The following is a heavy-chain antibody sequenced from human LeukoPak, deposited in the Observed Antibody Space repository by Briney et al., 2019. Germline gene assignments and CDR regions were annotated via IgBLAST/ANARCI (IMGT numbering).Heavy chain of an antibody. Sequence: SLSPSCAASGFTFSSYAMHWVRQAPGKGLEWVAVISYDGSNKYYADSVKGRFTISRDNSKNTVYLQMNSLRAEDTALYFCATYIQRPPGMDVWGQGTTVSASS. D-gene: IGHD2-15*01. CDR2: ISYDGSNK. J-gene: IGHJ6*02. CDR3: ATYIQRPPGMDV. CDR1: GFTFSSYA. V-gene: IGHV3-30-3*01.